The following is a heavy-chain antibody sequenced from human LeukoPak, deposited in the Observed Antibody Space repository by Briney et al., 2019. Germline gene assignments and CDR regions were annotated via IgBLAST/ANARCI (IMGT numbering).Heavy chain of an antibody. V-gene: IGHV1-18*01. J-gene: IGHJ5*02. CDR2: ISAYNGNT. CDR3: ARCGPSLENWFDP. CDR1: GYTFTSYG. Sequence: ASVKVSCKASGYTFTSYGISWVRQAPGQGLEWMGWISAYNGNTNYAQKFQGRVTMTRDTSISTAYMELSRLRSDDTAVYYCARCGPSLENWFDPWGQGTLVTVSS.